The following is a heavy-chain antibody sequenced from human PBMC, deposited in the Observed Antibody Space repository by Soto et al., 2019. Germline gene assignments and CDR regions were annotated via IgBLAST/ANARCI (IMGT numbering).Heavy chain of an antibody. CDR3: VRDWKECFNGACYTSSYYYYMDV. CDR1: GFTVSSNY. V-gene: IGHV3-53*04. D-gene: IGHD2-8*01. CDR2: IYSGGIT. J-gene: IGHJ6*03. Sequence: EVQLVESGGGLVQPGGSLRLSCAVSGFTVSSNYMSWVRQAPGKGLEWVAVIYSGGITFYADSVRGRFSISRHDSTNTLYLQMNSLRPEDTAVYYCVRDWKECFNGACYTSSYYYYMDVWGVGTTVTVSS.